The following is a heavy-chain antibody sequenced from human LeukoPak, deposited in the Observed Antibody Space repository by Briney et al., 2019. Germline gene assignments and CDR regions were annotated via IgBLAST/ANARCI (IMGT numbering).Heavy chain of an antibody. D-gene: IGHD3-16*02. V-gene: IGHV4-59*01. CDR3: ARGFGESYRYNLGY. Sequence: PSETLSLTCTVSGGSISGYYWTWIRQPPGKGLEWIGYIYYSGTTYYNPSLKSRVTASADTSKNQFSLKLTSVTAADTAVYYCARGFGESYRYNLGYWGQGTLVTVSS. CDR1: GGSISGYY. CDR2: IYYSGTT. J-gene: IGHJ4*02.